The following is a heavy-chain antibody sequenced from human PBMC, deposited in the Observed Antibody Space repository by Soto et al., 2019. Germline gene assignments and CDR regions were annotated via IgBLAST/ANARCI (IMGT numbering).Heavy chain of an antibody. CDR3: ARAGGHIVTGPRFGY. J-gene: IGHJ4*02. Sequence: QVQLQESGPGLVKPSQTLSLTCTVSGGSISSGGYYWSWIRQHPGKGLEWIGYIYYSGSTYYNPSLRSRVTSXXDXSXTQFSLKLSSVTAADTAVYYWARAGGHIVTGPRFGYWGQGTLVTVSS. CDR1: GGSISSGGYY. CDR2: IYYSGST. V-gene: IGHV4-31*03. D-gene: IGHD3-9*01.